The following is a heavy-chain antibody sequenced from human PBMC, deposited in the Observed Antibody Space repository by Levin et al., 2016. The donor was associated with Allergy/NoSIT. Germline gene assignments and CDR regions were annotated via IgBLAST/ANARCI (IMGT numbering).Heavy chain of an antibody. D-gene: IGHD3-10*01. CDR1: GFTFSSYA. Sequence: GESLKISCAASGFTFSSYAMQWVRQAPGKGLQWVAVISRDERQKYYADSVKGRFTISRDNSKTTLYLQMNSLRAEDTAVYYCAREGYASGTIGDLDYWGQGTLVTVSS. V-gene: IGHV3-30*04. CDR3: AREGYASGTIGDLDY. CDR2: ISRDERQK. J-gene: IGHJ4*02.